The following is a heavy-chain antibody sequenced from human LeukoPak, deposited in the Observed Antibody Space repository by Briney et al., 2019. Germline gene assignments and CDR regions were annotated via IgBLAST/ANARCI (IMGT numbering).Heavy chain of an antibody. CDR1: GGTFSSYA. CDR3: ARDGCSSTSCYTPDWFDP. J-gene: IGHJ5*02. V-gene: IGHV1-69*05. Sequence: SVKVSCKASGGTFSSYAISWVRQAPGQGLEWMGGIIPIFGTANYAQKFQGRVTITTDESTSTAYMELSSLRSEDTAVYYCARDGCSSTSCYTPDWFDPWGQGTLVTVSS. D-gene: IGHD2-2*02. CDR2: IIPIFGTA.